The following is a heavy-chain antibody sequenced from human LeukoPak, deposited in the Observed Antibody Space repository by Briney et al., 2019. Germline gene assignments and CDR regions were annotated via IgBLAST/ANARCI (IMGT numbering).Heavy chain of an antibody. J-gene: IGHJ6*03. D-gene: IGHD6-13*01. CDR2: IIPIFGTA. Sequence: ASVRVSCKASGGTFSSYAISWVRQAPGQGLEWMGGIIPIFGTANYAQKFQGRVTITTDESTSTAYMELSSLRSEDTAVYYCARGYSSSWPDYYYYYMDVWGKGTTVTVSS. CDR3: ARGYSSSWPDYYYYYMDV. CDR1: GGTFSSYA. V-gene: IGHV1-69*05.